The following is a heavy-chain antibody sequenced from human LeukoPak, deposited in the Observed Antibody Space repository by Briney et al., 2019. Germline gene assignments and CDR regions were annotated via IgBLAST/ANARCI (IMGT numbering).Heavy chain of an antibody. Sequence: SETLSLTCTVSGGSISSGSYYWSWLRQPAGKGLEWIGRIYTSGSTNYNPSLKSRVTISVDTSKNQFSLRLSSVTAADTAVYYCASRVPAAIAYMDVWGKGTTVTISS. CDR2: IYTSGST. CDR1: GGSISSGSYY. CDR3: ASRVPAAIAYMDV. D-gene: IGHD2-2*01. V-gene: IGHV4-61*02. J-gene: IGHJ6*03.